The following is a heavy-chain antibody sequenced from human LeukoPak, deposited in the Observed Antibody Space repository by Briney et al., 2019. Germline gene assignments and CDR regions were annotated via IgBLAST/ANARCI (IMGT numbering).Heavy chain of an antibody. Sequence: KPSETLSLTCAVSAYSVNSGYYWVWIRQPPGKGLEWIGSIYHTGSAYYDPSLKSRVTISVDTSKNQFSLNLTSVTAADTAVYYCPRGLGSGTLWGQGTMVTVSS. CDR1: AYSVNSGYY. D-gene: IGHD3-10*01. CDR3: PRGLGSGTL. V-gene: IGHV4-38-2*01. J-gene: IGHJ3*01. CDR2: IYHTGSA.